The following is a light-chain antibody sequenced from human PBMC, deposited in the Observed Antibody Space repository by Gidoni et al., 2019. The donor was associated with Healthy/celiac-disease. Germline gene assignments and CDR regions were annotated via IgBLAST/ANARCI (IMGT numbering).Light chain of an antibody. J-gene: IGKJ2*02. Sequence: AIRITQSPSSLSASTGDRVTITCRASQGISRYLAWYQQKPGKAPTLLIYAASTLQSGVPSRFSGSGSGTDFTLTISCLQSEDFATYYCQQYYSYPRTFGQGTKLEIK. CDR2: AAS. V-gene: IGKV1-8*01. CDR3: QQYYSYPRT. CDR1: QGISRY.